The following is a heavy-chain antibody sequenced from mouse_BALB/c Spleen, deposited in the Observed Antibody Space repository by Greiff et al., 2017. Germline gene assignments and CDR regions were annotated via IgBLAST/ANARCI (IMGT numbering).Heavy chain of an antibody. CDR1: GDSITSGY. CDR3: ARGGLYYGNLFAY. V-gene: IGHV3-8*02. J-gene: IGHJ3*01. Sequence: EVKVVESGPSLVKPSQTLSLTCSVTGDSITSGYWNWIRKFPGNKLEYMGYISYSGSTYYNPSLKSRISITRDTSKNQYYLQLNSVTTEDTATYYCARGGLYYGNLFAYWGQGTLVTVSA. D-gene: IGHD2-1*01. CDR2: ISYSGST.